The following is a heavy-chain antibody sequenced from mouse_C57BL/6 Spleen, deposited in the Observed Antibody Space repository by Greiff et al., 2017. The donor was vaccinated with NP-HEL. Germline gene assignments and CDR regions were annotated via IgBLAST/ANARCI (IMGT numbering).Heavy chain of an antibody. CDR3: AIPLFTTGFDY. J-gene: IGHJ2*01. CDR2: IDPSDSYT. CDR1: GYTFTSYW. V-gene: IGHV1-59*01. Sequence: QVQLQQPGAELVRPGTSVKLSCKASGYTFTSYWMHWVKQRPGQGLEWIGVIDPSDSYTNYNQKFKGKATLTVDTSSSTAYMQLSSLTSEDSAVYYCAIPLFTTGFDYWGQGTTLTVSS. D-gene: IGHD1-1*01.